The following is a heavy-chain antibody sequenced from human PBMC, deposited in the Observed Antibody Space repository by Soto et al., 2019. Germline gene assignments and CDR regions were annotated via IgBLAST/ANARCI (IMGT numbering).Heavy chain of an antibody. J-gene: IGHJ3*02. CDR3: ARDPNWNVPRVYAFDI. D-gene: IGHD1-1*01. Sequence: GPSVKVSCKASGFTFTSYGISWVRQAPGQGLEWMGWIAAYNGDTDYAQKLQDRVTMTTDTSTSTAYMELRSLRSDDTAVYYCARDPNWNVPRVYAFDIWGQGTMVTVSS. CDR2: IAAYNGDT. V-gene: IGHV1-18*01. CDR1: GFTFTSYG.